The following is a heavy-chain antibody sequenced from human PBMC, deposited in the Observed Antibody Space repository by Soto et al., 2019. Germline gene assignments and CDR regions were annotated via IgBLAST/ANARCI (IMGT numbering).Heavy chain of an antibody. CDR2: ITATGDRT. V-gene: IGHV3-23*01. D-gene: IGHD3-22*01. CDR1: GFRFSSYS. J-gene: IGHJ4*02. Sequence: PGGSLRLSCADSGFRFSSYSMSWVRQTPGKGLVWVAAITATGDRTYYADSVTGRFTISRDNSKKTHYLQMTSLRAEDTAMYYCATMNGYFEYWGQGTPVTVSS. CDR3: ATMNGYFEY.